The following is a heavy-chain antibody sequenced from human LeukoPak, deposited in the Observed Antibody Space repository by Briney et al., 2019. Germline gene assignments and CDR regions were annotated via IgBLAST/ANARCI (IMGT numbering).Heavy chain of an antibody. J-gene: IGHJ5*02. Sequence: SETLSLTCAVYGGSFSGYYWSWIRQPPGKGLEWIGEINHSGSTNYNPSLKSRVTISVDKSKNQFSLKLSSVTAADTAVYYCARFIAVAGAAWFDPWGQGTLVTVSS. CDR1: GGSFSGYY. D-gene: IGHD6-19*01. CDR3: ARFIAVAGAAWFDP. CDR2: INHSGST. V-gene: IGHV4-34*01.